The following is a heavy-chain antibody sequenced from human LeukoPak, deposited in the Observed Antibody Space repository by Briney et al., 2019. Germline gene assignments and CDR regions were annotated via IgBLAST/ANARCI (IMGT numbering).Heavy chain of an antibody. CDR3: ARVSAPGTSGWYFGY. Sequence: PGGSLRLSCTASGFSFSSYSMNWVRQAPGKGLEWVSSISSSSNYIYYADSVKGRFTISRDNAKNLLYLQMNSLRDEDTAMYYCARVSAPGTSGWYFGYWGQGTLVTVSS. D-gene: IGHD6-19*01. CDR1: GFSFSSYS. J-gene: IGHJ4*02. CDR2: ISSSSNYI. V-gene: IGHV3-21*01.